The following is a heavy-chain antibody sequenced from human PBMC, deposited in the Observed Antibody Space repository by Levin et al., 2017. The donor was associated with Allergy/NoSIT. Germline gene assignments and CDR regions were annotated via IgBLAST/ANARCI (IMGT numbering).Heavy chain of an antibody. Sequence: GESLKISCAASGFTFSSYAMSWVRQAPGKGLEWVSAISGSGGSTYYADSVKGRFTISRDNSKNTLYLQMNSLRAEDTAVYYCAPDDYGDPALGYWGQGTLVTVSS. V-gene: IGHV3-23*01. CDR1: GFTFSSYA. CDR3: APDDYGDPALGY. CDR2: ISGSGGST. J-gene: IGHJ4*02. D-gene: IGHD4-17*01.